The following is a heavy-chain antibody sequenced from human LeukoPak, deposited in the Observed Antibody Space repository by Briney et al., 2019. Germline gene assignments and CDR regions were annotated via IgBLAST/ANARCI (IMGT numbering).Heavy chain of an antibody. D-gene: IGHD6-13*01. J-gene: IGHJ4*02. Sequence: SETLSLTCAVYGGSISSSSYYWGWIRQPPGKGLEWIGSIYYSGSTYYNPSLKSRVTISVDTSKNQFSLKLSSVTAADTAVYYCARSPGGSWYVDYRGQGTLVTVSS. CDR3: ARSPGGSWYVDY. CDR1: GGSISSSSYY. V-gene: IGHV4-39*01. CDR2: IYYSGST.